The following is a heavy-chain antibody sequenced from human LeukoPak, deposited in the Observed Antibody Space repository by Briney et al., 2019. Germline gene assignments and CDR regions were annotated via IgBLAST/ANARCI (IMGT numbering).Heavy chain of an antibody. V-gene: IGHV4-59*01. Sequence: SETLSLTCTVSGDSISSYYWSWIRQPPGKGLEWIGYIYYSGSTNYNPSLKSRVTISVDTSKIQFSLKLTSVTAADTAVYYCARSLNWNYVYWFDPWGQGTLVTVSS. CDR3: ARSLNWNYVYWFDP. D-gene: IGHD1-7*01. J-gene: IGHJ5*02. CDR2: IYYSGST. CDR1: GDSISSYY.